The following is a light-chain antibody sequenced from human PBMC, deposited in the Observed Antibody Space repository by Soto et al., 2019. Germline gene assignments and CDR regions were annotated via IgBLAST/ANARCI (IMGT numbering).Light chain of an antibody. CDR3: QHYNSYPFT. CDR1: QSISSS. V-gene: IGKV1-5*03. CDR2: KAS. J-gene: IGKJ3*01. Sequence: DIQMTQSPSTLSASVGDRVTITCRASQSISSSLAWYQQTPGKAPKLLIYKASSLESGVPSRFSGSGSGTEFTLTISSLQPDDFATYYCQHYNSYPFTFGPGTKVDIK.